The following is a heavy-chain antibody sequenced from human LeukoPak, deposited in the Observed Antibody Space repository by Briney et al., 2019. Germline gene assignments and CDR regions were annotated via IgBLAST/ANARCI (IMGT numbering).Heavy chain of an antibody. CDR2: TNHSGST. V-gene: IGHV4-34*01. CDR1: GGSFGAHY. D-gene: IGHD3-10*01. J-gene: IGHJ4*02. CDR3: ARGFSSGSYYEYYFDY. Sequence: SETLSLTCRVYGGSFGAHYWSWIRQPPGKGLEWIGETNHSGSTNYNPSLRSRVTISVDTSKKQFSLKLSSVTAADTAVYYCARGFSSGSYYEYYFDYWGQGTLVTVSS.